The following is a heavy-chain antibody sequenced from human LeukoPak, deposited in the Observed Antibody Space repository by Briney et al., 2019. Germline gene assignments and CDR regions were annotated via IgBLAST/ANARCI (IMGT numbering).Heavy chain of an antibody. CDR1: GYTFTGYY. CDR3: ARALGYSSGWTNWFDP. V-gene: IGHV1-2*06. J-gene: IGHJ5*02. Sequence: ASVKVSCKASGYTFTGYYMHWVRQAPGQGLEWMGRINPNSGGTNYAQKFQGRVTMTRDTSISTAYMELSRLRSDDTAVYYCARALGYSSGWTNWFDPWGQGTLVTVSS. D-gene: IGHD6-19*01. CDR2: INPNSGGT.